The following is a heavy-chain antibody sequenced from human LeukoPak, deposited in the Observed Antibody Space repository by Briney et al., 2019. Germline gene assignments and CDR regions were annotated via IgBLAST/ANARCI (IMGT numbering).Heavy chain of an antibody. CDR2: IYHSGST. CDR1: GYSISSGYY. D-gene: IGHD3-10*01. J-gene: IGHJ4*02. Sequence: SETLSLTCTVSGYSISSGYYWGWIRQPPGKGLEWIGSIYHSGSTYYNPSLKSRVTISVDTSKNQFSLKLSSVTAADTAVYYCARQKRGWFGELAYFDYWGQGTLVTVSS. CDR3: ARQKRGWFGELAYFDY. V-gene: IGHV4-38-2*02.